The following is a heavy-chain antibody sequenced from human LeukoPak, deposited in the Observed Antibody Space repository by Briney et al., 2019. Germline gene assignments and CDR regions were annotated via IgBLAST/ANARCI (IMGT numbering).Heavy chain of an antibody. J-gene: IGHJ4*02. CDR3: AREACSGSCHSDYFDY. CDR1: GFSFASYE. Sequence: PGGSLRLSCAASGFSFASYEMNWVRQAPGKGLEWVSDISSDGRVETYLDSVRGRFTMSRDNAKDLLFLQMNGLRAEDTAVYYCAREACSGSCHSDYFDYWGLGTLVTVSS. V-gene: IGHV3-48*03. CDR2: ISSDGRVE. D-gene: IGHD2-15*01.